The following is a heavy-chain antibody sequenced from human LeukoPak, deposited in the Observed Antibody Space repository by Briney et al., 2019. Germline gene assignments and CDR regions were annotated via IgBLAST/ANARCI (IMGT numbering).Heavy chain of an antibody. CDR2: INPNSGGT. CDR3: ARGYYYGMDV. Sequence: GASVKDAFQASGYTLIGYYMHWVGQAPGQGLDWMGWINPNSGGTNYAQKFQGWVTMTRDTSISTAYMELSRLRSDDTAVYYCARGYYYGMDVWGKGTTVTVSS. CDR1: GYTLIGYY. V-gene: IGHV1-2*04. J-gene: IGHJ6*04.